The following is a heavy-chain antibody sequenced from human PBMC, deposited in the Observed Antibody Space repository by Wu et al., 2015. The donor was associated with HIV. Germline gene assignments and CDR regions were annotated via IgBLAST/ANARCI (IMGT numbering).Heavy chain of an antibody. CDR3: ARERTTVTTFGYYYYGMDV. D-gene: IGHD4-17*01. V-gene: IGHV1-18*01. CDR2: ISTYNGYT. Sequence: QVHLVQSGSEVKKPGASVRVSCKASGYTFGSSSISWVRQAPGQGLEWMGWISTYNGYTNYAQKLQGRVTMTTDTSTSTAYMELRSLRSDDTAVYYCARERTTVTTFGYYYYGMDVWGQGTTVTVS. CDR1: GYTFGSSS. J-gene: IGHJ6*02.